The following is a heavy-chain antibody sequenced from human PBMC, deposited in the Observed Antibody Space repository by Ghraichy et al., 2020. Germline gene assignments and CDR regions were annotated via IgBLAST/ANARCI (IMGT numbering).Heavy chain of an antibody. V-gene: IGHV1-69*13. CDR1: GGTFSSYA. CDR2: IIPIFGTA. CDR3: ARQDIVVVPAADLRVPGRDYRAFDI. D-gene: IGHD2-2*01. J-gene: IGHJ3*02. Sequence: SVKVSCKASGGTFSSYAISWVRQAPGQGLEWMGGIIPIFGTANYAQKFQGRVTITADESTSTAYMELSSLRSEDTAVYYCARQDIVVVPAADLRVPGRDYRAFDIWGQGTMVTVSS.